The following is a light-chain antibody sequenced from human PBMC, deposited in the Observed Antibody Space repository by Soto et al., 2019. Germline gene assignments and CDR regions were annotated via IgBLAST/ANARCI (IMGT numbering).Light chain of an antibody. CDR1: TSDIGSYDF. V-gene: IGLV2-14*01. CDR2: QVS. J-gene: IGLJ2*01. CDR3: SSFTSSITLV. Sequence: QSAMTQPASLSGSPGQSITISGTGTTSDIGSYDFVSWYQHHPGKAPQLMIYQVSNRPSGVSNRFSGSKSGNTASLTISGLQAEDEADYYCSSFTSSITLVFGGWTKLTVL.